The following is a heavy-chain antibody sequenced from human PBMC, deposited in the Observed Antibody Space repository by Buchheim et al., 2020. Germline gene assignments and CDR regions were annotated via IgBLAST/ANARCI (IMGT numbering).Heavy chain of an antibody. V-gene: IGHV4-34*01. D-gene: IGHD3-3*01. CDR1: GGSFSGYY. J-gene: IGHJ6*02. CDR2: INHSGST. CDR3: ARGPRGYDFWSGYSPRYYYYGMDV. Sequence: QVQLQQWGAGLLKPSETLSLTCAVYGGSFSGYYWSWIRQPPGKGLEWLGEINHSGSTNYNPALKSRVTISVDTSKNQFSLKLSSVTAADTAVYYCARGPRGYDFWSGYSPRYYYYGMDVWGQGTT.